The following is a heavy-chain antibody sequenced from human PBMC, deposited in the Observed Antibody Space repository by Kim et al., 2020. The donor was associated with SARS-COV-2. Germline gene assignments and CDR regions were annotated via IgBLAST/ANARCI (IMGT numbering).Heavy chain of an antibody. J-gene: IGHJ3*02. CDR3: ARDPSLLRIFGVVDPGAFEI. CDR2: ISSSSSYI. CDR1: GFTFSSYS. Sequence: GGSLRLSCAASGFTFSSYSMNWVRQAPGKGLEWVSSISSSSSYIYYADSVKGRFTISRDNAKNSLYLQMNSLRAEDTAVYYCARDPSLLRIFGVVDPGAFEIWGPGRMVTVSS. V-gene: IGHV3-21*01. D-gene: IGHD3-3*02.